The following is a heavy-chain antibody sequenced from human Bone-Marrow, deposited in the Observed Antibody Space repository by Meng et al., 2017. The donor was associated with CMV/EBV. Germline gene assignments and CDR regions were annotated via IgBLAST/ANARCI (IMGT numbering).Heavy chain of an antibody. Sequence: GESLKISCAASGFTFSSYAMHWVRQAPGKGLEWVAVISYDGSNKYYGDSVKGRFTISRDNSKNTLYLQMNSLRAEDTAVYYCARDAWDCSSTSCYGGRFDYWGQGTLVTVSS. CDR2: ISYDGSNK. J-gene: IGHJ4*02. CDR1: GFTFSSYA. CDR3: ARDAWDCSSTSCYGGRFDY. D-gene: IGHD2-2*01. V-gene: IGHV3-30*04.